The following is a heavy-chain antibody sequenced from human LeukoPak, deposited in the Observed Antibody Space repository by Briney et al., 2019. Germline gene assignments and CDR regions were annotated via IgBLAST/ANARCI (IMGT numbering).Heavy chain of an antibody. Sequence: PGGSLRLSCAASGFTFYDYAMHWVRQAPGKGLEWVSGISWNSGSIGYADSVKGRFTISRDNAKNSLYLQMNSLRAEDTALYYCAKGRYYDSSGYAVDYWGQGTLVTVSS. J-gene: IGHJ4*02. CDR2: ISWNSGSI. D-gene: IGHD3-22*01. CDR3: AKGRYYDSSGYAVDY. CDR1: GFTFYDYA. V-gene: IGHV3-9*01.